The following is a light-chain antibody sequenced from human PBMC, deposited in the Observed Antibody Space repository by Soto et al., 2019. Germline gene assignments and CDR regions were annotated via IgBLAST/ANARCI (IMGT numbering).Light chain of an antibody. CDR3: QQYGRSPPLT. V-gene: IGKV3-20*01. CDR1: QSISSSY. CDR2: AAS. Sequence: EIVLTQSPGTLSLSPGESATLSCRASQSISSSYLAWYQQKPGQAPRLLFYAASSRATGIPDRFSGSGSGTDFTLTISRLEPHDVAVYYCQQYGRSPPLTFGGGTKVAIK. J-gene: IGKJ4*01.